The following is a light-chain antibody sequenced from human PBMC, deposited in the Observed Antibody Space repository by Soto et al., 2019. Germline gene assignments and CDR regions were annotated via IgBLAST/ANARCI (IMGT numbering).Light chain of an antibody. Sequence: QSALTQPASVSGSPGQSITISCTGTSSDVGGYDYVSWYQLHPGKAPKLMVFEVSNRPSGVSYRFSGSKSGNTASLTISGLQAEDEADYYCYSYTSSRNWVFGGGTKLTVL. CDR2: EVS. CDR3: YSYTSSRNWV. CDR1: SSDVGGYDY. J-gene: IGLJ3*02. V-gene: IGLV2-14*01.